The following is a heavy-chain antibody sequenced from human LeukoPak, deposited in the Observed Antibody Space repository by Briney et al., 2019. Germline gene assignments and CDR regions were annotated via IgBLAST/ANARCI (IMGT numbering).Heavy chain of an antibody. J-gene: IGHJ4*02. Sequence: GGSLSLSCAAPGFTFSSYWMHWVRQAPGKGLVWVSRIYSDGSRTTHADSVKGRFTISRDNAKNTLFLQMNSLRADDTAVYFCASDLDPSPFDYWGQGTLVTVSS. V-gene: IGHV3-74*01. CDR3: ASDLDPSPFDY. CDR2: IYSDGSRT. CDR1: GFTFSSYW.